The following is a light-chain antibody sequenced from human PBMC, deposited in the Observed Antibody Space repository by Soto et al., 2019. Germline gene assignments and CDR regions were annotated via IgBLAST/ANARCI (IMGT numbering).Light chain of an antibody. CDR3: QQSHSALT. Sequence: DIQMTQSPASLSASVGDRVTLACRASQSISSFLNWYQQKPGKAPKVLIYGASSLQTGVPSRFSGSGSGTDFTITISSLQPEDSATYYDQQSHSALTFGQGTKVEI. J-gene: IGKJ1*01. CDR2: GAS. V-gene: IGKV1-39*01. CDR1: QSISSF.